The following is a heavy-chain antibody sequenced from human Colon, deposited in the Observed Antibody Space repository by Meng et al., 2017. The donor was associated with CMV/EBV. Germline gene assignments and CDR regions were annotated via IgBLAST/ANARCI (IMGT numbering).Heavy chain of an antibody. Sequence: QVWLVQLGAGVRMPGASVKVSCKASGYSFTGYYLHWVRQAPGQGLEWMGWMDPTTGRTDYAQKFQGTVTMTRDTSISTAYLELSRLTSDDTAVYYCASHSSYVWGSHHWGQGTLVTVSS. D-gene: IGHD3-16*01. CDR3: ASHSSYVWGSHH. CDR2: MDPTTGRT. V-gene: IGHV1-2*02. J-gene: IGHJ1*01. CDR1: GYSFTGYY.